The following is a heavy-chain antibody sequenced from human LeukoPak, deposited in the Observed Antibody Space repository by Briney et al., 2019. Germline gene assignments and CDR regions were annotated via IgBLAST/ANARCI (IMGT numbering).Heavy chain of an antibody. CDR3: ARINQGTVDI. CDR2: ISYSGST. Sequence: SETLSLTCTVCGGSISSYYWGWIRQPPGKGLEWIGYISYSGSTNFTPSLKSRVNISVDTSKNQFSLKLSSVTAADSAVYYSARINQGTVDIWGQGTMVTVSS. J-gene: IGHJ4*02. V-gene: IGHV4-59*01. CDR1: GGSISSYY.